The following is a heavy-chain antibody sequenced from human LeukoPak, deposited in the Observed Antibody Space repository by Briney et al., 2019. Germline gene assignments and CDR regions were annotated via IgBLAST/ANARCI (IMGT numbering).Heavy chain of an antibody. CDR3: ARLNPLGYSSGWYGGEYYFDY. CDR1: GYSFTSYW. CDR2: IYPGDSDT. Sequence: GESLQISCKGSGYSFTSYWIGWVRQTPGKGLEWMGIIYPGDSDTRYSPSFQGQVTISADKSISTAYLQWSSLKASDTAMYYCARLNPLGYSSGWYGGEYYFDYWGQGTLVTVSS. J-gene: IGHJ4*02. D-gene: IGHD6-19*01. V-gene: IGHV5-51*01.